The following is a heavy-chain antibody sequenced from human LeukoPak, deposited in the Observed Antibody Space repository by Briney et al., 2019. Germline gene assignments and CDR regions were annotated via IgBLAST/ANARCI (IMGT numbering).Heavy chain of an antibody. CDR2: INHSGST. CDR1: GGSFSGYY. CDR3: ARGRSYYSAEYFQH. D-gene: IGHD1-26*01. Sequence: SETLSLTCAVYGGSFSGYYWSWIRQPPGKGLEWIGEINHSGSTNYNPSLKSRVTISVDTSKNQFSRKLSSVTAADTAVYYCARGRSYYSAEYFQHWGQGTLVTVSS. V-gene: IGHV4-34*01. J-gene: IGHJ1*01.